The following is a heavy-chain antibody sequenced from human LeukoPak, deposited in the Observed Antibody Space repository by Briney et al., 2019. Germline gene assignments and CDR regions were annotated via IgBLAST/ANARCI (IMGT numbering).Heavy chain of an antibody. CDR1: GFTFSSYS. D-gene: IGHD5-12*01. V-gene: IGHV3-21*01. Sequence: GGSLRLSCAASGFTFSSYSMKWVRQAPGKGLEWVSSISTSSSYIYYADSVKGRFTIFRDNAKNSLYLQINSLRAEDTAVYYCAGPGGYGAQPLDYWGQGTLVTVSS. CDR3: AGPGGYGAQPLDY. J-gene: IGHJ4*02. CDR2: ISTSSSYI.